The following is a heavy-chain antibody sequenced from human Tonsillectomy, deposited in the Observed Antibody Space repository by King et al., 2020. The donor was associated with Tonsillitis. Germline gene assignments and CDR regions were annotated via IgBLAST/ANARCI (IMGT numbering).Heavy chain of an antibody. CDR2: INHSGSA. Sequence: VQLQQWGAGMLKPSETLSLTCAVYGGSFSGYFWTWIRQSPGKGLEWIGEINHSGSATYTPSLTSRVTISIDTSTYQFSLELSSVTVADTAVYYCARGLIADYGEPGDFDLWGRGTLAT. D-gene: IGHD4/OR15-4a*01. J-gene: IGHJ2*01. CDR1: GGSFSGYF. CDR3: ARGLIADYGEPGDFDL. V-gene: IGHV4-34*01.